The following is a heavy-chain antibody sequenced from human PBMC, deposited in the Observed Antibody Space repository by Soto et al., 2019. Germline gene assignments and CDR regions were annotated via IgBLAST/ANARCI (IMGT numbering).Heavy chain of an antibody. CDR3: AKGSEQWLGPMYFDS. CDR1: GFTFSTYA. Sequence: GGSLRLSCAPSGFTFSTYAMSWVRQAPGKGLEWVSAISGAGGSSYYADSVKGRFTISRDNSKDTLYLQMNSLRADDTAVYYCAKGSEQWLGPMYFDSWGQGTLVTVSS. CDR2: ISGAGGSS. D-gene: IGHD6-19*01. V-gene: IGHV3-23*01. J-gene: IGHJ4*02.